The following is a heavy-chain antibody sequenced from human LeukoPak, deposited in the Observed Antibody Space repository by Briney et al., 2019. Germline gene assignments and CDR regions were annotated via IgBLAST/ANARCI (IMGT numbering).Heavy chain of an antibody. J-gene: IGHJ4*02. CDR3: GTGYRENQLDY. Sequence: PGGSLRLSCAASGFTFSSYAMSWVRQAPGKGLNWVSGISGSGGSTYYADSVKGRFTISRDNAKNTLYLQMNSLRAEDTAVYYCGTGYRENQLDYWGQGTLVTVSS. V-gene: IGHV3-23*01. D-gene: IGHD2-8*02. CDR1: GFTFSSYA. CDR2: ISGSGGST.